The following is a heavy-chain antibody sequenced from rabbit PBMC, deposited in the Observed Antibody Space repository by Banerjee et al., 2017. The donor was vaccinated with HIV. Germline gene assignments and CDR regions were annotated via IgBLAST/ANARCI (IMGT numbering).Heavy chain of an antibody. J-gene: IGHJ4*01. CDR2: IYTGSSGST. CDR3: ARDRDTGTAYYFDL. V-gene: IGHV1S45*01. Sequence: QEQLEESGGDLVKPGASLTLTCTASGFSFSSNYYMCWVRQAPGKGLEWIGCIYTGSSGSTYYASWAKGRFTISKTSSTTVDLKMTSLTAADTATFFCARDRDTGTAYYFDLWGPGTLVTVS. CDR1: GFSFSSNYY. D-gene: IGHD7-1*01.